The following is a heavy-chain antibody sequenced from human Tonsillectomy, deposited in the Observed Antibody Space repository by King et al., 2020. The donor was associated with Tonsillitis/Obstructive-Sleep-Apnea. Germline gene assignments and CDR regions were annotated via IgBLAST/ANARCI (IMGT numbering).Heavy chain of an antibody. J-gene: IGHJ5*02. CDR2: XYPGXSXT. D-gene: IGHD6-6*01. V-gene: IGHV5-51*01. CDR1: GYSFTSYW. CDR3: ARRGRQLGGVGFDP. Sequence: VQLVESGAEVKKPGESLKISCKGSGYSFTSYWIGWVRQMPGKGLEWMGXXYPGXSXTKSTPSFQGQVTISADKSISTAYLQWSSLKASDTAMYYCARRGRQLGGVGFDPWGQGTLVTVSS.